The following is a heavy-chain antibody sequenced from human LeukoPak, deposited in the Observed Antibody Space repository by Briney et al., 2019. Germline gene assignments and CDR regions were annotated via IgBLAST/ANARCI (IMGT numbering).Heavy chain of an antibody. CDR2: XXGDGSHT. V-gene: IGHV3-74*01. CDR1: GFTFTTYW. CDR3: ARSEYEYGYGHWGLDV. J-gene: IGHJ6*02. Sequence: PGGSLRLSCAASGFTFTTYWMHWVRQAPGKGLXXXXXXXGDGSHTNYAESVTGRFTISRDNAKNTVYLQMNSLRAEDTAVYYCARSEYEYGYGHWGLDVWGQGTTVTVSS. D-gene: IGHD3-16*01.